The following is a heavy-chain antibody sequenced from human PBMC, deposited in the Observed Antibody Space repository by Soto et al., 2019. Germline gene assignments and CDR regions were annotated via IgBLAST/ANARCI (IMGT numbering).Heavy chain of an antibody. D-gene: IGHD4-17*01. CDR2: IWYDGSNK. V-gene: IGHV3-33*01. CDR1: GFTFSSYG. J-gene: IGHJ4*02. Sequence: QVQLVESGGGVVQPGRSLRLSCAASGFTFSSYGMHWVRQAPGKGLEWVAVIWYDGSNKYYADSVKGRFTISRDNSKNTLYLQMNSLRAEDTAVYYCAREWGSGGDYVLDYWGQGTLVTVSS. CDR3: AREWGSGGDYVLDY.